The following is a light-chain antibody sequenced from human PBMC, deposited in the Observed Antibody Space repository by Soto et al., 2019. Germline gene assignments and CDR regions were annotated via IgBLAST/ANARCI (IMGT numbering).Light chain of an antibody. V-gene: IGKV1-6*01. Sequence: AIHMTQSPSSLSASVGDRVTITCRASQGIRNDLGWYQQKPGKAPKLLIYAASSLQSGVPTRFRGSGSGTDFTLTISSLQPEDFATYYCLQDYNYPYTFGQGTKVDIK. J-gene: IGKJ2*01. CDR3: LQDYNYPYT. CDR1: QGIRND. CDR2: AAS.